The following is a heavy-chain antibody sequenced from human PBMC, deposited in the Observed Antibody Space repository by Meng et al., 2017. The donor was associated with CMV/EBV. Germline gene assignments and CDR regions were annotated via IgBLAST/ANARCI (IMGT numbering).Heavy chain of an antibody. Sequence: KVSCKGSGYSFTSYWIGWVRQRPGKGLEWMGIIYPGDSDTRYSPSFQGQVTISADKSISTAYLQWSSLKASDTAMYYCASRTRTHAFDIWGQGTMVTVSS. CDR3: ASRTRTHAFDI. D-gene: IGHD3/OR15-3a*01. V-gene: IGHV5-51*01. J-gene: IGHJ3*02. CDR1: GYSFTSYW. CDR2: IYPGDSDT.